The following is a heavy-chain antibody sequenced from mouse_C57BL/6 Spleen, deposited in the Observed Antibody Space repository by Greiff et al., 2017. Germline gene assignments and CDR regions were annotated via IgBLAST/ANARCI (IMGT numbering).Heavy chain of an antibody. CDR2: INPSTGGT. D-gene: IGHD2-5*01. V-gene: IGHV1-42*01. CDR1: GYSFTGYY. CDR3: ARRDSNYVEDY. Sequence: VQLKESGPELVKPGASVKISCKASGYSFTGYYMNWVKQSPEKSLEWIGEINPSTGGTTYNQKFKAKATLTVDKSSSTAYMQLKSLTSEDSAVYYCARRDSNYVEDYWGQGTTLTVSS. J-gene: IGHJ2*01.